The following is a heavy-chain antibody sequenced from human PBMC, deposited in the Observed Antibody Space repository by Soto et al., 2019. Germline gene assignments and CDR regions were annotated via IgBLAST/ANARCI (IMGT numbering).Heavy chain of an antibody. V-gene: IGHV1-18*01. Sequence: QVQLVQSGAEVKKPGASVKVSCKASGYTFITYGISWVRQAPGQGLEWMGWISSYNGNTNYAQKLQGRVNMTTDTTTTTAYMELRSLISDDTAVYYCARDRPTSSIRARDYYYAMDVWGQGTTVTVSS. CDR3: ARDRPTSSIRARDYYYAMDV. CDR1: GYTFITYG. CDR2: ISSYNGNT. D-gene: IGHD6-6*01. J-gene: IGHJ6*02.